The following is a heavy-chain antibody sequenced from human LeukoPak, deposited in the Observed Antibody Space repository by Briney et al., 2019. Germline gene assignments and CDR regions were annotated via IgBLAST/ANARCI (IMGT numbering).Heavy chain of an antibody. CDR1: GGSINSGGYY. J-gene: IGHJ3*02. CDR3: ARDGAGYNLRAFDI. CDR2: IYYSGNT. D-gene: IGHD5-24*01. Sequence: KPSETLSLTCTASGGSINSGGYYWNWIRQHPGKGLEWIGYIYYSGNTYYNPSLKSRVTISVDTSKNQFSLKLSSVTAADTAVYYCARDGAGYNLRAFDIWGQGTMVTVSS. V-gene: IGHV4-31*03.